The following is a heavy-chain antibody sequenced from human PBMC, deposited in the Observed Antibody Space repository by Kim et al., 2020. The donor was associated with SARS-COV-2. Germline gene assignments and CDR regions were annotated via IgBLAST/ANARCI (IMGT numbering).Heavy chain of an antibody. J-gene: IGHJ6*02. Sequence: ASVKVSCKASGYTFTSYYMHWVRQAPGQGLEWMGIINPSGGSTSYAQKFQGRVTMTRDTSTSTVYMELSSLRSEDTAVYYCARGGLLIPSSYVSYGMDVWGQGTTVTVSS. D-gene: IGHD2-21*01. CDR3: ARGGLLIPSSYVSYGMDV. CDR1: GYTFTSYY. CDR2: INPSGGST. V-gene: IGHV1-46*01.